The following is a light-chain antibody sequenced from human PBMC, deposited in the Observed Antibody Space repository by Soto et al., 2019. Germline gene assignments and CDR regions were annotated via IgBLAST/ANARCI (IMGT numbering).Light chain of an antibody. J-gene: IGKJ4*01. V-gene: IGKV3-11*01. CDR1: QSVSTF. Sequence: EIVLTQSPVTLSLSPGERATLSCRASQSVSTFLAWYQQKPGQAPRLLIYDASNRASGIPARFSGSGSGTDFTLTISSLEPEDFAVYYCQQYGASPLTFGGGARLEVK. CDR2: DAS. CDR3: QQYGASPLT.